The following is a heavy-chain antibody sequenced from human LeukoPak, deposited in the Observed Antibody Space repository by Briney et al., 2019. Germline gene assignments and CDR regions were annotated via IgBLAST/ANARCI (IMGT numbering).Heavy chain of an antibody. V-gene: IGHV3-23*01. CDR3: AKEGDDYYGLGAFDI. Sequence: PGGSLRLSCAASGFTFSSYAMSWVRQAPGKGLEWVSAISGSGGSTYYADSVKGRLTISRDNSKNTLYLQMNTLRAEDTAVYYCAKEGDDYYGLGAFDIWGQGTMVTVSS. CDR2: ISGSGGST. D-gene: IGHD3-10*01. CDR1: GFTFSSYA. J-gene: IGHJ3*02.